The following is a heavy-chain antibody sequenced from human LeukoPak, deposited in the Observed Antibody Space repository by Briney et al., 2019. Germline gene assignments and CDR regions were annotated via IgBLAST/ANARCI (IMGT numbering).Heavy chain of an antibody. J-gene: IGHJ4*02. CDR2: INPYSGTP. V-gene: IGHV1-18*04. D-gene: IGHD2-15*01. CDR1: GYTFTGYY. Sequence: GASVKVSCKASGYTFTGYYMHWVRQAPGQGLEWMGWINPYSGTPNYAQKLQGRVTMTTDTSTNTAYMDPRSLRSDDTAVYYCARDYLKVVVAGTAPSAGHMDYWGQGTLVTVSS. CDR3: ARDYLKVVVAGTAPSAGHMDY.